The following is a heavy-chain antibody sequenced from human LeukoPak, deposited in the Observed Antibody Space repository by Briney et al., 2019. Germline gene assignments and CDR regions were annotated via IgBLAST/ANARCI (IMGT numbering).Heavy chain of an antibody. CDR2: IYYSGST. V-gene: IGHV4-59*01. CDR1: GGSISSYY. J-gene: IGHJ4*02. CDR3: ARGSGGSRGYAVDY. D-gene: IGHD3-16*01. Sequence: SETLSLTCTVSGGSISSYYWSWIRQPPGKGLEWIGNIYYSGSTNYNPSLKSRVTISVDTSKNQFSLKLSSVTAADTAVYYCARGSGGSRGYAVDYWGQGTLVTVSS.